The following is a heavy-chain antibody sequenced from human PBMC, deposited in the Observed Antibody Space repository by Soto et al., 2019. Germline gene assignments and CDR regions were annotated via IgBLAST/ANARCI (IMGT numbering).Heavy chain of an antibody. V-gene: IGHV3-48*02. J-gene: IGHJ6*02. D-gene: IGHD5-12*01. Sequence: EEQLVESGGGLVQAGGSLRLSCAASGFLLGRNSMMWVRQAPGKGLEWVAYITSSSTTMHYADSVKGRFTISRDNANNALYLQMNSLRDDDTAVYYCARPHVDRPTVYGMEFCGQWTTVTVSS. CDR3: ARPHVDRPTVYGMEF. CDR2: ITSSSTTM. CDR1: GFLLGRNS.